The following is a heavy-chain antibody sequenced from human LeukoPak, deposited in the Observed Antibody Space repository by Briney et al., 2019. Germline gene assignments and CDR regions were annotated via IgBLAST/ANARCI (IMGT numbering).Heavy chain of an antibody. Sequence: SETLSLTCTVSGGSISSYYWGWIRQPPGKGLEWIGSIYYSGSTYYNPSLKSRVTISVDTSKNQFSLKLSSVTAADTAVYYCARDAIEMATIGRAFDYWGQGTLVTVSS. V-gene: IGHV4-39*07. D-gene: IGHD5-24*01. CDR2: IYYSGST. J-gene: IGHJ4*02. CDR3: ARDAIEMATIGRAFDY. CDR1: GGSISSYY.